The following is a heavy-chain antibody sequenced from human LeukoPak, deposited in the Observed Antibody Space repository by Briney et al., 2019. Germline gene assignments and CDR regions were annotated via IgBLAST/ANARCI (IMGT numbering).Heavy chain of an antibody. V-gene: IGHV4-59*08. CDR2: IYYNGNT. J-gene: IGHJ3*02. CDR3: ARMTTVINDAFDI. CDR1: GGSISTYY. Sequence: SETLSIPCTVSGGSISTYYWSWIRQPPGKGLEWIGYIYYNGNTNYNPSLKSRVTMSVDTSKNQFSLKLSSVTAADTAVYYCARMTTVINDAFDIWGQGTMVTVSS. D-gene: IGHD4-17*01.